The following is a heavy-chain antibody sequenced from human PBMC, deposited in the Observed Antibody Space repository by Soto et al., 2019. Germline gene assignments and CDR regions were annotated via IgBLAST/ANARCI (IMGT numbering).Heavy chain of an antibody. CDR2: IIPVFGRP. V-gene: IGHV1-69*01. CDR3: ASPIQKYDDSHAFDI. J-gene: IGHJ3*02. CDR1: GGTFSSYA. D-gene: IGHD3-16*01. Sequence: QVQLVQSGAEVKKPGSSVKVSCKASGGTFSSYAISWVRQAPGQGLEWVGGIIPVFGRPNYAPKFQGRVTLSADESTSTAYIELRTLSSEDTAVYYCASPIQKYDDSHAFDIWGQGTMVTVSS.